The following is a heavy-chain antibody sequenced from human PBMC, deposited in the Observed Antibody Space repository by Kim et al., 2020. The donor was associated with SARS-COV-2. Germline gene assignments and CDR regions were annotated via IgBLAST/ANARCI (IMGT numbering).Heavy chain of an antibody. V-gene: IGHV1-69*13. CDR1: GGTFSSYA. CDR3: AREGEPDIVATQVAFDI. CDR2: IIPIFGTA. Sequence: SVKVSCKASGGTFSSYAISWVRQAPGQGLEWMGGIIPIFGTANYAQKFQGRVTITADESTSTAYMELSSLRSEDTAVYYCAREGEPDIVATQVAFDIWGQGTMVTVSS. J-gene: IGHJ3*02. D-gene: IGHD5-12*01.